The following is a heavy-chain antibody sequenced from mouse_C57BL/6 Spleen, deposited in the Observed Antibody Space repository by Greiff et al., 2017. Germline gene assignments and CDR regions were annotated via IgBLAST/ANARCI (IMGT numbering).Heavy chain of an antibody. CDR3: ARDYLDY. CDR1: GYAFSSSW. J-gene: IGHJ2*01. CDR2: IYPGDGDT. V-gene: IGHV1-82*01. Sequence: VQLQESGPELVKPGASVKISCKASGYAFSSSWMNWGKQRPGKGLEWIGRIYPGDGDTNYNGKFKGKATLTADKSSSTAYMQLSSLTSEDSAVYFCARDYLDYWGQGTTLTVSS.